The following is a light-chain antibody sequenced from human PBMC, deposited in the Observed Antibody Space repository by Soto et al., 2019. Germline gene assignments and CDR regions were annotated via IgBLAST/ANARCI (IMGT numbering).Light chain of an antibody. CDR1: QSVNSN. J-gene: IGKJ5*01. Sequence: EIVMTQSPATLSVSPGDRATLSCRASQSVNSNLAWYQQKPGQAPRLLMYGASPRATGIPARFSGSGSGTEFTLTISNLQSEDFAVYYCQQFNKWPVITFGQGTRLEI. CDR3: QQFNKWPVIT. CDR2: GAS. V-gene: IGKV3-15*01.